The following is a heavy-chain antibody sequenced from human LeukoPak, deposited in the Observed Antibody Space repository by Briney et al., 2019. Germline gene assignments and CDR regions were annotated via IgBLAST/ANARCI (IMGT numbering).Heavy chain of an antibody. V-gene: IGHV3-23*01. Sequence: GGSLRLSCAASGFTFSSYAMSWVRQAPGKGLEWVSSISGGGVSTYYADSVKGRFTISRDNSKNTLYLQMNTLRAEDTAVYYCTKDVNDYYYDSSGFAFDIWGQGTMVTVSS. D-gene: IGHD3-22*01. CDR1: GFTFSSYA. CDR2: ISGGGVST. CDR3: TKDVNDYYYDSSGFAFDI. J-gene: IGHJ3*02.